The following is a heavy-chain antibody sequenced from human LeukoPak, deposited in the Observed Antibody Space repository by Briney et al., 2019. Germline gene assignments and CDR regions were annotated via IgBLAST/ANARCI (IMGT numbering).Heavy chain of an antibody. CDR3: AKSITMIVVVIPDAFDI. Sequence: PGGSLRLSCAASGFTFDDYAMHWVRQAPGKGLEWVSLISGDGGSTYYADSVKGRFTISRDNSKNSLYLQMNSLRTEDTALYYRAKSITMIVVVIPDAFDIWGQGTMVTVSS. CDR1: GFTFDDYA. CDR2: ISGDGGST. D-gene: IGHD3-22*01. V-gene: IGHV3-43*02. J-gene: IGHJ3*02.